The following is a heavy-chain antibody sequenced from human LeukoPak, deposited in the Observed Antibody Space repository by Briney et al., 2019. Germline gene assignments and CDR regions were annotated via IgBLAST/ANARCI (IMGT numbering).Heavy chain of an antibody. CDR1: GGSISSGDYY. V-gene: IGHV4-30-4*01. CDR2: IYYSGST. J-gene: IGHJ4*02. D-gene: IGHD4-17*01. CDR3: ASEPTTVTTPGPFDY. Sequence: PSQTLSLTCSVSGGSISSGDYYWSWIRQPPGKGLEWIGYIYYSGSTYYNPSLKSRVTISVDTSKNQFSLKLSSVTAADTAVYYCASEPTTVTTPGPFDYWGQGTLVTVSS.